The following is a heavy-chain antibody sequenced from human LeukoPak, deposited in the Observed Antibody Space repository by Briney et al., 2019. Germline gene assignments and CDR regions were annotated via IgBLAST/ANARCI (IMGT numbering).Heavy chain of an antibody. V-gene: IGHV1-8*01. CDR1: GYTFTTYV. D-gene: IGHD3-22*01. CDR3: AKTMTFNYDSTGVRVFDI. Sequence: ASVKVSCKASGYTFTTYVLIWVGQATGQGLEYMGWMNPNSGATGFAQRFEGRVTMTRDTSISTAYMELSSLRAEDTAVYYCAKTMTFNYDSTGVRVFDIWGQGTTVTVSS. J-gene: IGHJ3*02. CDR2: MNPNSGAT.